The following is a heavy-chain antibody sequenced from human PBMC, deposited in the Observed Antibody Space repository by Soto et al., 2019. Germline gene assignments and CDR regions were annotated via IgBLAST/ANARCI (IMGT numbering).Heavy chain of an antibody. V-gene: IGHV4-34*01. Sequence: SETLSLTCAVYGGSFSGYYWSWIRQPPGKGLEWIGEINHSGRTNYNPSLKSRVTISVDTSKNQFSLKLSSVTAADTAVYYCARGDRGSSSGFDYWGQGTLVTVSS. D-gene: IGHD6-6*01. CDR1: GGSFSGYY. CDR3: ARGDRGSSSGFDY. CDR2: INHSGRT. J-gene: IGHJ4*02.